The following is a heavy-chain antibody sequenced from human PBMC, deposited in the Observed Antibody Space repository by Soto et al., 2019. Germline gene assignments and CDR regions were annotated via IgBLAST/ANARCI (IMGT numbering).Heavy chain of an antibody. CDR3: ERGRRVRGVIITAGNWFDP. D-gene: IGHD3-10*01. Sequence: SETLSLTCAVYGGSFSGYYWSWIRQPPGKGLEWIGEINHSGSTNYNPSLKSRVTISVDTSKNQFSLKLSSVTAADTAVYYCERGRRVRGVIITAGNWFDPWGQGTLVTVSS. CDR1: GGSFSGYY. CDR2: INHSGST. J-gene: IGHJ5*02. V-gene: IGHV4-34*01.